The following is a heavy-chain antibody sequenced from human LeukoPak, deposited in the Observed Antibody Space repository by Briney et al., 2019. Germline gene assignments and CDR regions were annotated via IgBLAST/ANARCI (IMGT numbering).Heavy chain of an antibody. CDR1: GGSISANY. Sequence: KPSETLSLTCTVSGGSISANYWIWMRQSAGKGLEYIGRIYSSGSTNYNPSLKSRVTMSVDTSKNQFSLKLSSVTAADTAVYYCARDSLVGAYYYFDYWGQGTLVTVSS. J-gene: IGHJ4*02. CDR3: ARDSLVGAYYYFDY. V-gene: IGHV4-4*07. D-gene: IGHD1-26*01. CDR2: IYSSGST.